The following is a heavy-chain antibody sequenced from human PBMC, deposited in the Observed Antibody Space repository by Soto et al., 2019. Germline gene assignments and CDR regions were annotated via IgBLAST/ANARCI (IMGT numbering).Heavy chain of an antibody. D-gene: IGHD3-10*01. CDR2: INPNSGGT. J-gene: IGHJ4*02. Sequence: GASVKVSCKASGYTFTGYYMHWVRQAPGQGLEWMGWINPNSGGTNYAQKFQGWVTMTRDTSISTAYMELSRLRSDDTAVYYCARGDYYGSGGVIDYWGQGTLVTVSS. CDR1: GYTFTGYY. CDR3: ARGDYYGSGGVIDY. V-gene: IGHV1-2*04.